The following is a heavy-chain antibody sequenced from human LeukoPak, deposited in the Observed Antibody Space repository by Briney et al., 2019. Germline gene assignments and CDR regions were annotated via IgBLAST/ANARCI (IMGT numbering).Heavy chain of an antibody. Sequence: PGGSLRLSCAASGFTFRDYYMSWIRQAPGKGLEWVSYISSSGSTIYYADSVKGRFTISRDNAKNSLYLQMNSLRAEDTAVYYCARAGAHGYCSSTSCSYYYYYGMDVWGQGTTVTVSS. V-gene: IGHV3-11*01. CDR1: GFTFRDYY. J-gene: IGHJ6*02. D-gene: IGHD2-2*01. CDR3: ARAGAHGYCSSTSCSYYYYYGMDV. CDR2: ISSSGSTI.